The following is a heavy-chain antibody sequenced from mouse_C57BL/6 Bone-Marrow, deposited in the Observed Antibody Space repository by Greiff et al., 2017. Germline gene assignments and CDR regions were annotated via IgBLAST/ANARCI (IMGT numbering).Heavy chain of an antibody. D-gene: IGHD2-5*01. CDR1: GYTFTSYW. Sequence: QVHVKQPGAELVKPGASVKLSCKASGYTFTSYWMHWVKQRPGQGLEWIGMIHPNSGSTNYNEKFKSKATLTVDKSSSTAYMQLSSLTSEDSAVYYCARPAYYSNHWYFDVWGTGTTVTVSS. CDR3: ARPAYYSNHWYFDV. CDR2: IHPNSGST. V-gene: IGHV1-64*01. J-gene: IGHJ1*03.